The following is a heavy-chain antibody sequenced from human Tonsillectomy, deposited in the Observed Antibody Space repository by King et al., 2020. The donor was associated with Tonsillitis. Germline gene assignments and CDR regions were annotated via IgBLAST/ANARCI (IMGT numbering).Heavy chain of an antibody. Sequence: VQLVESGGGLVKPGGSLRLSCAASEFTFSNAWMSWVRQTPGKGLEWVGRIKTKTDGGTTDYAAPVKGRFTISRDDSKNTLYLQMNSLKTEDTAVYYGTSDSKVVWRGYYGDYYFDYWGQGTLVTVSS. V-gene: IGHV3-15*01. D-gene: IGHD3-3*01. CDR2: IKTKTDGGTT. CDR3: TSDSKVVWRGYYGDYYFDY. CDR1: EFTFSNAW. J-gene: IGHJ4*02.